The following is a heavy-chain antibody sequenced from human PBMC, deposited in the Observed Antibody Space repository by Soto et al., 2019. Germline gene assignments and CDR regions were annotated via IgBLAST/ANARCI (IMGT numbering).Heavy chain of an antibody. Sequence: EVQLVESGGGLVQPGGSLRLSCAASGFSFSDYYINWVRQAPGQGLEWVGRTRTKASSYTTDYAAFVKGRFTISRDDSQNLIYLQMNSLKTEDTAVYYCAREGSSSGPDYEDWGPGTRVTVSS. CDR3: AREGSSSGPDYED. J-gene: IGHJ4*02. V-gene: IGHV3-72*01. CDR2: TRTKASSYTT. D-gene: IGHD3-22*01. CDR1: GFSFSDYY.